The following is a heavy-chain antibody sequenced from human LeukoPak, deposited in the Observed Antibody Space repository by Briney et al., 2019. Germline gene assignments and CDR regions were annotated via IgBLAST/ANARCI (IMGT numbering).Heavy chain of an antibody. V-gene: IGHV4-38-2*02. CDR1: GYSISSGYY. Sequence: SETLSLTCTVSGYSISSGYYWGWIRQPPGKGLEWIGSIYHSGSTYYNPSLKSRVTISVDTSKNQFSLKLSSVTAADTAVYYCARVRSLGLAFDYWGQGALVTVSS. CDR2: IYHSGST. J-gene: IGHJ4*02. D-gene: IGHD6-19*01. CDR3: ARVRSLGLAFDY.